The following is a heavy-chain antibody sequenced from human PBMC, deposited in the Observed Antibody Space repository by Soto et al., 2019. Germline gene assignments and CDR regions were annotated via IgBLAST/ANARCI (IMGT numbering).Heavy chain of an antibody. Sequence: SETRSLTWTLAAGSINSGDYYWSWIRQPPGNGLEWIGYIYYSGSTYYNPSLRSRVTMSVDTSKNQFSLKVNSVTAADTAVYYCAGEGFDFIRRRWLDPWGQGTLVTVAS. J-gene: IGHJ5*02. CDR3: AGEGFDFIRRRWLDP. D-gene: IGHD3-3*01. CDR2: IYYSGST. CDR1: AGSINSGDYY. V-gene: IGHV4-30-4*01.